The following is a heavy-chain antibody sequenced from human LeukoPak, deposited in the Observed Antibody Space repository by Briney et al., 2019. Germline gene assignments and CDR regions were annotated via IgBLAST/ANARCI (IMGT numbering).Heavy chain of an antibody. CDR2: IKSKPDGGTT. CDR3: ATTRGYSGYDLGY. D-gene: IGHD5-12*01. CDR1: GSTFSNAW. Sequence: KPGGSLRLSCAASGSTFSNAWMSWVRQAPGKGLEWVGRIKSKPDGGTTHYAAPVKGRFTIPRDDSKTTVYLQMNSLKTEDTAVYYCATTRGYSGYDLGYWGQGTLVTVSS. J-gene: IGHJ4*02. V-gene: IGHV3-15*01.